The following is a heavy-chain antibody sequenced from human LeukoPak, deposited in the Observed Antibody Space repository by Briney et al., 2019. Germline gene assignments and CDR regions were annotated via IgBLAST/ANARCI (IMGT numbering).Heavy chain of an antibody. CDR1: GGSISSYY. Sequence: ASETLSLTCTVSGGSISSYYWSWIRQPPGKGLEWIRYIYYSGSTNYNPSLKSRVTISVDTSKNQFSLKLRSVTAADTAVYYCARLTGYSSESWFDPWGQGTLVTVSS. V-gene: IGHV4-59*01. J-gene: IGHJ5*02. CDR3: ARLTGYSSESWFDP. D-gene: IGHD3-9*01. CDR2: IYYSGST.